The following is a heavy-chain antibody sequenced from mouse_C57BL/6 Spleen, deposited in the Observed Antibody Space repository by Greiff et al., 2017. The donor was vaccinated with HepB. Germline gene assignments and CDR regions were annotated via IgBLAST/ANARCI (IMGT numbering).Heavy chain of an antibody. V-gene: IGHV1-69*01. D-gene: IGHD2-5*01. CDR3: ARPHSNYEVAWFAY. J-gene: IGHJ3*01. Sequence: QVQLQQPGAELVMPGASVKLSCKASGYTFTSYWMHWVNQRPGQGLEWIGEVDPSDSYTNYNQKFKGKSTLTVDKSSSTAYMQLSSLTSEDSAVYYCARPHSNYEVAWFAYWGQGTLVTVSA. CDR1: GYTFTSYW. CDR2: VDPSDSYT.